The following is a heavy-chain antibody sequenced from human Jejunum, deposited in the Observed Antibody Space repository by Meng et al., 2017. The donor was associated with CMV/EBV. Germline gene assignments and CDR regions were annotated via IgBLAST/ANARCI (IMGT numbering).Heavy chain of an antibody. D-gene: IGHD2-2*01. CDR2: IIPICGAA. Sequence: SSYALSWVRQAPGQGLEWVGGIIPICGAANYAQKFQGRVTITTDESTSTDYMELSSLRSEDTAVYYCARESSSRYCSSTSCSNWFDPWGQGTLVTVSS. CDR1: SSYA. J-gene: IGHJ5*02. CDR3: ARESSSRYCSSTSCSNWFDP. V-gene: IGHV1-69*05.